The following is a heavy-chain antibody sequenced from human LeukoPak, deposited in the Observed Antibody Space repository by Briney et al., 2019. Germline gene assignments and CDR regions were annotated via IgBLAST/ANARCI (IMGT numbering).Heavy chain of an antibody. D-gene: IGHD2-15*01. CDR1: GYTFTSYG. CDR3: ARDRVLSYCSGGSCYFGY. CDR2: ISAYNGNT. V-gene: IGHV1-18*03. Sequence: ASVKVSCKASGYTFTSYGISWVRQAPGQGLEWMGWISAYNGNTNYAQKLQGRVTMTTDTSTSTAYMELRSLRSDDMAVYYCARDRVLSYCSGGSCYFGYWGQGALVTVSS. J-gene: IGHJ4*02.